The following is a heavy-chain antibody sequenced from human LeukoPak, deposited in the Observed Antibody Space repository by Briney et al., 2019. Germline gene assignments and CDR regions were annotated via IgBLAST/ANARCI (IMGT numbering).Heavy chain of an antibody. CDR2: VSYSGST. CDR3: ARDLGPSRGFDY. CDR1: GGSIYNYY. V-gene: IGHV4-59*01. J-gene: IGHJ4*02. Sequence: PSETLSLTCTVSGGSIYNYYWSWIRQPPGKGLEWIAFVSYSGSTFYNPSLKSRVTISVDMSKNQFSLRLTSVTAADTAVYYCARDLGPSRGFDYWGQGTLVAVS. D-gene: IGHD3-10*01.